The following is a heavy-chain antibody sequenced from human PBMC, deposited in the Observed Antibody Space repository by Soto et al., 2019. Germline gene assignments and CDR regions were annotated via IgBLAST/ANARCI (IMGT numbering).Heavy chain of an antibody. CDR1: GGTFSSYA. Sequence: SVKVSCKASGGTFSSYAISWVRQAPGQGLEWMGGIIPIFGTANYAQKFQGRVTITADEATSTAYMELSSLRSEDTAVYYCARGGVVRITMVRGVGYYYGMDVWGQGTTVTVSS. CDR3: ARGGVVRITMVRGVGYYYGMDV. J-gene: IGHJ6*02. D-gene: IGHD3-10*01. CDR2: IIPIFGTA. V-gene: IGHV1-69*13.